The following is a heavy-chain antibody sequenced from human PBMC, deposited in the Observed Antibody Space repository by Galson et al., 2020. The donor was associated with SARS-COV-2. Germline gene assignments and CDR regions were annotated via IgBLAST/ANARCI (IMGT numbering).Heavy chain of an antibody. V-gene: IGHV3-48*03. Sequence: GGSLRLSCAGSGFTFSTYEMNWVRQAPGKGLEWVSYISGSGTNTNYADPVKGRFTISRDNAMNSLYLQMTSLSAEDSAVYYCACPYLAAASFFGAFDIWGLGTMVTVSS. D-gene: IGHD2-15*01. CDR3: ACPYLAAASFFGAFDI. CDR2: ISGSGTNT. J-gene: IGHJ3*02. CDR1: GFTFSTYE.